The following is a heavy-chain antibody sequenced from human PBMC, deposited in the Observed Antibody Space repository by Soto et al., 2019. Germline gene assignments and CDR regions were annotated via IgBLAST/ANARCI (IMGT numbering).Heavy chain of an antibody. J-gene: IGHJ4*02. D-gene: IGHD5-18*01. CDR2: IYPRGSDT. Sequence: PGESLKISCTGSGYSFTNHWIGWVRQMPGKGLEWMGIIYPRGSDTRYSPSFQGQVTISAGKSISTAYLQWTSLKASDTAMYYCAREHPYIYGAFDYWGQGTLVTVSS. CDR1: GYSFTNHW. CDR3: AREHPYIYGAFDY. V-gene: IGHV5-51*01.